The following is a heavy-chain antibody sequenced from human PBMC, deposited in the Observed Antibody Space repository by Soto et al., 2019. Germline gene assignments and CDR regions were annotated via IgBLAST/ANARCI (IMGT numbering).Heavy chain of an antibody. CDR3: AKVVVAATRHTDFDS. J-gene: IGHJ4*02. Sequence: SETLSLTCTVSGGSINSNNYYWAWIRQPPGKGLAWIASIYYDGSTYYNPSLKSRVSISVDASKNHFSLKLSSATAADTAVYYCAKVVVAATRHTDFDSWGQGTLVTVSS. CDR2: IYYDGST. V-gene: IGHV4-39*02. D-gene: IGHD2-15*01. CDR1: GGSINSNNYY.